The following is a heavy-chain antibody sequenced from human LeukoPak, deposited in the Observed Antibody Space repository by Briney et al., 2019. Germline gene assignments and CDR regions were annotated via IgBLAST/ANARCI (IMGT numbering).Heavy chain of an antibody. D-gene: IGHD5-24*01. CDR3: ATDHSMANTAWWFDP. Sequence: ASVKVSCKASGYTITNNYMHWARQAPGQGLEWMGVINPSGTGTSYAQKFQGRITMSGDTSTSTVYMELSSLRSEDTAFYYCATDHSMANTAWWFDPWGQGTLVTVSS. J-gene: IGHJ5*02. CDR2: INPSGTGT. V-gene: IGHV1-46*01. CDR1: GYTITNNY.